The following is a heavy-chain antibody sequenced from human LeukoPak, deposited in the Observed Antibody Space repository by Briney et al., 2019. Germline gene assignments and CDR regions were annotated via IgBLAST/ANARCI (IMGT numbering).Heavy chain of an antibody. CDR2: IIPIFVTA. V-gene: IGHV1-69*06. Sequence: GASVKVSCKASGGTFSSYAISWVRQAPGQGLEWMGGIIPIFVTANHAQKFQGRVTITADKSTSTAYMELSSLRSEDTAVYYCARVRRQGSIAAAYDYWGQGTLVTVSS. D-gene: IGHD6-13*01. J-gene: IGHJ4*02. CDR3: ARVRRQGSIAAAYDY. CDR1: GGTFSSYA.